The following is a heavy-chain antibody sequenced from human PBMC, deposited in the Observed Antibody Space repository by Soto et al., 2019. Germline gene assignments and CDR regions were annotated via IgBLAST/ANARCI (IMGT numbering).Heavy chain of an antibody. CDR3: ARSGFP. Sequence: SETMSLTCTVSGGSICSGGFYWSWIRQHPGKGLEWIGYIYYSGSTYYKPSLKSRVTISVDTSKNQFSLKLSSVTAADTAVYYCARSGFPCGRGTLVTVSS. D-gene: IGHD1-26*01. J-gene: IGHJ5*02. V-gene: IGHV4-31*03. CDR2: IYYSGST. CDR1: GGSICSGGFY.